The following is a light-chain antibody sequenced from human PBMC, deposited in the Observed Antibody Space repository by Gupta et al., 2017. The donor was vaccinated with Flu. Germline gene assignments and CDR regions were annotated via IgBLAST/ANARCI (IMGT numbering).Light chain of an antibody. CDR2: EIR. Sequence: RVTISCSGSTSNIGNNDVSWYQQLPGTAPKLLIYEIRKRPSGIPDRFSGSKSGTSATLDITGLQTADEADYFCEAWDNDLSVVLFGGGTKVTVL. CDR3: EAWDNDLSVVL. CDR1: TSNIGNND. J-gene: IGLJ3*02. V-gene: IGLV1-51*02.